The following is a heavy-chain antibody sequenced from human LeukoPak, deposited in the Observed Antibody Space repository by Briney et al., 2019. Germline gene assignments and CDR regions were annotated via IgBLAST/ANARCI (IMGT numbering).Heavy chain of an antibody. J-gene: IGHJ5*02. CDR3: ARDRRHWFGETQTLFDP. Sequence: SQTLSLTCTVSGGSISSGGYYWSWIRQHPGKGLEWIGYIYYSGSTYYNPSQKSRVTISVDTSKNQFSLKLSSVTAADTAVYYCARDRRHWFGETQTLFDPWGQGTLVTVSS. V-gene: IGHV4-31*03. CDR2: IYYSGST. CDR1: GGSISSGGYY. D-gene: IGHD3-10*01.